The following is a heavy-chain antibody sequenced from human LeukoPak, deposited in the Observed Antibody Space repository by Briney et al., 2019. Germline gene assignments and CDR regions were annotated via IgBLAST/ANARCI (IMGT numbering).Heavy chain of an antibody. V-gene: IGHV1-3*01. CDR2: INAGNSNT. D-gene: IGHD3-9*01. CDR1: GYTFTSYA. Sequence: GASVKVSCKASGYTFTSYAMHWVRQAPGQRLEWMGWINAGNSNTKYSQKFQGRVTITRDTSASTAYMELSSLRSEDTAVYYCARTDILPGYYDYGGQGPLFTVSS. J-gene: IGHJ4*02. CDR3: ARTDILPGYYDY.